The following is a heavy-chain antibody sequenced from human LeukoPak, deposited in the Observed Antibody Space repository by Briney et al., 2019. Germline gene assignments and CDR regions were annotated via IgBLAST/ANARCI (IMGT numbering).Heavy chain of an antibody. J-gene: IGHJ4*02. CDR3: ARAGYRSGYLGYFDY. CDR1: GYTFSIYS. CDR2: ISAYNGNT. D-gene: IGHD5-18*01. Sequence: GASVKVSCKASGYTFSIYSIAWVQQAPGQGLEWMGWISAYNGNTNYAQKFQGRVTMTTDTSTSTAYMELRSLRSDDTAVYYCARAGYRSGYLGYFDYWGQGTLVTVSS. V-gene: IGHV1-18*01.